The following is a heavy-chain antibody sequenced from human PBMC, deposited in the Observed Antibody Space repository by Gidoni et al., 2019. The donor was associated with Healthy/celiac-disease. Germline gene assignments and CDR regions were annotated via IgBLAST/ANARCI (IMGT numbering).Heavy chain of an antibody. Sequence: EVQLVQSGAEVKKPGESLKISCKGSGYSFTSYWIGWVRQMPGKGLEWMGIIYPGDSDTRYSPSFQGQVTISADKSISTAYLQWSSLKASDTAMYYCARCWQSPSSFMMLSCGMDVWGQGTTVTVSS. D-gene: IGHD3-16*01. CDR2: IYPGDSDT. CDR3: ARCWQSPSSFMMLSCGMDV. J-gene: IGHJ6*02. CDR1: GYSFTSYW. V-gene: IGHV5-51*03.